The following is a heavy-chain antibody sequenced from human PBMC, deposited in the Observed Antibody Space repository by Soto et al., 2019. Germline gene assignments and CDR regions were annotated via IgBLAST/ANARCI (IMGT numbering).Heavy chain of an antibody. V-gene: IGHV3-53*01. Sequence: EVQLVESGGDLIQPGGSLRLSCAASGFTVSTNYMNWVRQAPGKGLEWVSVIHSDGTTYYADSVKGRFTISRDSSKNTLYLQMNSLRAEDTAVYYCARAPFATAYGGSAEFAHWGQGTLVTVSS. J-gene: IGHJ4*02. CDR1: GFTVSTNY. CDR2: IHSDGTT. CDR3: ARAPFATAYGGSAEFAH. D-gene: IGHD4-17*01.